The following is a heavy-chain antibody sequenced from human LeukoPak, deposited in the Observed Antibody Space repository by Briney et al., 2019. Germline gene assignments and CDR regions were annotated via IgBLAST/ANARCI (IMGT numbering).Heavy chain of an antibody. CDR2: IYYSGST. CDR1: GGSISSGGYY. D-gene: IGHD3-22*01. J-gene: IGHJ4*02. V-gene: IGHV4-31*03. Sequence: PSETLSLTCTVSGGSISSGGYYWSWIRQHPGKGLEWIGYIYYSGSTYYNPSLKSRVTISVDTPKNQFSLKLSSVTAADTAVYYCARVGYGYYDSSGYDDYWGQGTLVTVSS. CDR3: ARVGYGYYDSSGYDDY.